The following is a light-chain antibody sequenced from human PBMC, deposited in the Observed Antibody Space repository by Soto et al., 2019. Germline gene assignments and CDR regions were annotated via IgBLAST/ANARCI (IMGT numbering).Light chain of an antibody. Sequence: DIQMTQSPSTLSGSVGDRATITCRASQTISSWLAWYQQKPGKAPKLLIYKASTLKSGVPSRFSGSGSGTEFTLTISRLQPDDFATYCCQHYNSSPEAFGQGTKVDIK. V-gene: IGKV1-5*03. CDR1: QTISSW. CDR2: KAS. J-gene: IGKJ1*01. CDR3: QHYNSSPEA.